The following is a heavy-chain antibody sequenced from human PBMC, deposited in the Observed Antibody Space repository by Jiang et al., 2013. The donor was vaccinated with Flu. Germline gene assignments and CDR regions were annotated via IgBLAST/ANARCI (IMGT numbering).Heavy chain of an antibody. Sequence: SGYTFTSYDINWVRQATGQGLEWMGWMNPNSGNTGYAQKFQGRVTMTRNTSVSTAYMELSSLRSEDTAVYYCASRGPGSSPGAFDIWGQGTMVTVSS. D-gene: IGHD2-15*01. CDR3: ASRGPGSSPGAFDI. CDR1: GYTFTSYD. J-gene: IGHJ3*02. CDR2: MNPNSGNT. V-gene: IGHV1-8*02.